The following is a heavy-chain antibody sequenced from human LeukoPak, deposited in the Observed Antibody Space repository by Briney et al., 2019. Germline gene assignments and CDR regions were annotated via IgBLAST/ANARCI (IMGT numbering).Heavy chain of an antibody. CDR1: RYTFTDYY. J-gene: IGHJ3*02. CDR3: AREAGLFDI. CDR2: INPNSGDT. Sequence: PGASVKVSCKASRYTFTDYYLHWVRQAPGQGLEWMGWINPNSGDTAYAQPFQGRVTLTRDTSISTAYMELTSLRSDDTAVYYCAREAGLFDIWGQGTMVAVSS. D-gene: IGHD6-25*01. V-gene: IGHV1-2*02.